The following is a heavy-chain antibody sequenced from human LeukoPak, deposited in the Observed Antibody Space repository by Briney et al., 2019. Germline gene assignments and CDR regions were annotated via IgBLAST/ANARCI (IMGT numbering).Heavy chain of an antibody. Sequence: SETPSLTCTVSGGSISSYYWSWIRQPAGKGLEWIGRIYTSGSTNYNPSLKSRVTMSVDTSKNQFSLKLSSVTAADTAVYYCAREPTYYGSGSYYGDAFDIWGQGTMVTVSS. D-gene: IGHD3-10*01. CDR1: GGSISSYY. V-gene: IGHV4-4*07. CDR2: IYTSGST. CDR3: AREPTYYGSGSYYGDAFDI. J-gene: IGHJ3*02.